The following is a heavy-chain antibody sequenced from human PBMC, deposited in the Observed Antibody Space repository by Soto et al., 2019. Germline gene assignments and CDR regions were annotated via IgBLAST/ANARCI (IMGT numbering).Heavy chain of an antibody. V-gene: IGHV4-59*08. CDR1: GGSICSYY. CDR3: ARQVGGWAPWYFDY. Sequence: SETLSLTCTVSGGSICSYYWSWIRQPPGKGLEWIGYIYYSGSTNYNPSLKSRVTISVDTSKNQFSLKLSSVTAADTAVYYCARQVGGWAPWYFDYWGQGTLVTVSS. J-gene: IGHJ4*02. CDR2: IYYSGST. D-gene: IGHD6-19*01.